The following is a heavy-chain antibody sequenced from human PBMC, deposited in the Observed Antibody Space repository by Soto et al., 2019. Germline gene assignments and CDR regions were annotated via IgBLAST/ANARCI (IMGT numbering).Heavy chain of an antibody. J-gene: IGHJ5*02. Sequence: QVQLQQWGAGLLKPSETLSLTCAVYGGSFSGYYWSWIRQPPGKGLEWIGEINHSGSTNYNPSLKSRVTISVDTSKNQFSLELSSVTAADTAVYSCARGVLWFGESSWFDPWGQGTLVTVSS. V-gene: IGHV4-34*01. D-gene: IGHD3-10*01. CDR3: ARGVLWFGESSWFDP. CDR1: GGSFSGYY. CDR2: INHSGST.